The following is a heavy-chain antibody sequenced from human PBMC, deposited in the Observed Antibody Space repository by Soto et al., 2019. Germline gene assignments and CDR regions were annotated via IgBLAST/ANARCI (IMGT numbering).Heavy chain of an antibody. CDR2: ISYDGSNK. CDR3: ARPRQRYYDSSGYYSSYFDY. J-gene: IGHJ4*02. D-gene: IGHD3-22*01. V-gene: IGHV3-30-3*01. CDR1: GFTFSSYA. Sequence: PGGSLRLSCAASGFTFSSYAMHWVRQAPGKGLEWVAVISYDGSNKYYADSVKGRFTISRDNSKNTLYLQMNSLRAEDTAVYYCARPRQRYYDSSGYYSSYFDYWGQGTLVTVSS.